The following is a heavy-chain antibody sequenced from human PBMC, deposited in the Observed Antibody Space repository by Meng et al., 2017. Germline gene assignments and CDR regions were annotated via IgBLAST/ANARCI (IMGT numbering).Heavy chain of an antibody. Sequence: GESLKISCAASGFTFSSYAMHWVRQAPGKGLEWVAVISYAGSNKYYADSVKGRFTISRDNSKNTLYLQMNSLRAEDTAVYYCASIAQVGWYYYDSSGDPFDYWGQGTLVTVSS. D-gene: IGHD3-22*01. CDR1: GFTFSSYA. CDR3: ASIAQVGWYYYDSSGDPFDY. V-gene: IGHV3-30*04. J-gene: IGHJ4*02. CDR2: ISYAGSNK.